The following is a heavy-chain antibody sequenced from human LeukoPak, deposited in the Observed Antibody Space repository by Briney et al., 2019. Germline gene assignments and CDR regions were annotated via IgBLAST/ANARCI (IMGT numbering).Heavy chain of an antibody. CDR2: IYPGDSDT. D-gene: IGHD2-2*01. CDR3: ARHDSCSATSCSLGL. J-gene: IGHJ4*02. Sequence: GESLKISCKGSGYSFISYWIGWVRQLPGKGLEWMGIIYPGDSDTRYNPSFQGQVNISVDKSISAAYLQWSSLKASDTAMYYCARHDSCSATSCSLGLWGQGTLVRVSS. CDR1: GYSFISYW. V-gene: IGHV5-51*01.